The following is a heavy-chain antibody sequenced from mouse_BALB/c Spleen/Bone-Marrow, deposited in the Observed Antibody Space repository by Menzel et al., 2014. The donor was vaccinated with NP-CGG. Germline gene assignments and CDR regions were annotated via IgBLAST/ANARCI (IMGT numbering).Heavy chain of an antibody. V-gene: IGHV4-1*02. J-gene: IGHJ2*01. CDR1: GFDFSRYW. CDR3: ARQGYYGKGDY. Sequence: VQLKESGGGLVQPGGSLKLSCAASGFDFSRYWMSWVRQAPGKGLEWIGEVNPDSSTINYTPSLKDKFIISRDNAKNTLYLQMSKVRSEDTALYYCARQGYYGKGDYWGQGTTLTVSS. D-gene: IGHD2-1*01. CDR2: VNPDSSTI.